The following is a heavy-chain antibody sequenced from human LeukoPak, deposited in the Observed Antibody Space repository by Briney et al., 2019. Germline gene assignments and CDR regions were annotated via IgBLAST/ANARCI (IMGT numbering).Heavy chain of an antibody. D-gene: IGHD3-22*01. CDR2: IYHSGST. J-gene: IGHJ4*02. Sequence: SGTLSLTCAVSGDSISSSDWWSWVRQPPGKGPEWIGEIYHSGSTNYNPSLKSRVTISVDKSKNQFSLKLSSVTAADTAVYYCARDRRYYDSSGYIRGFDYWGQGTLVTVSS. V-gene: IGHV4-4*02. CDR3: ARDRRYYDSSGYIRGFDY. CDR1: GDSISSSDW.